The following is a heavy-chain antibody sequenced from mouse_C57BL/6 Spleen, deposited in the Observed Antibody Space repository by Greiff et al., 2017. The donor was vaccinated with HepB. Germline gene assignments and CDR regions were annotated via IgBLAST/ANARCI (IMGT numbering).Heavy chain of an antibody. D-gene: IGHD2-4*01. Sequence: QVQLQQSGAELARPGASVKLSCKASGYTFTSYGISWVKQRTGQGLEWIGEIYPRSGNTYYNEKFKGKATLTVDQSSSTAYMQLNSLTSEDSAVYYCARGRDYDEWFAYWGQGTLVTVSA. CDR2: IYPRSGNT. CDR1: GYTFTSYG. J-gene: IGHJ3*01. CDR3: ARGRDYDEWFAY. V-gene: IGHV1-81*01.